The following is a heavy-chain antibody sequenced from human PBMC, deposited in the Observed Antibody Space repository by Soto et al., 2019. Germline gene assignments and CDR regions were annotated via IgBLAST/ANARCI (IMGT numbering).Heavy chain of an antibody. CDR2: IYYSGST. J-gene: IGHJ4*02. V-gene: IGHV4-59*01. Sequence: SETLSLTCTVSGGSISSYYWSWIRQPPGKGLEWIGYIYYSGSTNYNPSLKSRVTISVDTSKNQFSLKLSSVTAADTAVYYCAKSIAAAGTRSFSFDYWGQGTLVTVSS. D-gene: IGHD6-13*01. CDR3: AKSIAAAGTRSFSFDY. CDR1: GGSISSYY.